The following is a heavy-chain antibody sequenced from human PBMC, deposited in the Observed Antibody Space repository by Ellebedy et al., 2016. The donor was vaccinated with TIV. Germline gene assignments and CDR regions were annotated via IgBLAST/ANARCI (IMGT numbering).Heavy chain of an antibody. V-gene: IGHV3-23*01. CDR1: GFTFSSYA. CDR3: ASLYYYGSGPLADY. CDR2: ISGSGGST. Sequence: GGSLRLSCAASGFTFSSYAMSWVRQAPGKGLEWVSAISGSGGSTYYTDSVKGRFTISRDNSKNTLYLQMNSLRAEDTAVYYCASLYYYGSGPLADYWGQGTLVTVSS. D-gene: IGHD3-10*01. J-gene: IGHJ4*02.